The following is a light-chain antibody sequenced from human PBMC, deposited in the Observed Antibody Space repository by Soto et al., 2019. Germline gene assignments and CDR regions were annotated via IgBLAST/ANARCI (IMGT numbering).Light chain of an antibody. CDR3: QVWDSSRDHPYV. J-gene: IGLJ1*01. CDR1: NIGSKS. CDR2: DDS. Sequence: SYELTQPPSVSVAPGQTARITCGGNNIGSKSVHWYQQKPGQAPVLVVYDDSDRPSGIPERFSGSNSGNTATLTISWVEAGDEADYYCQVWDSSRDHPYVFGTGTKVT. V-gene: IGLV3-21*02.